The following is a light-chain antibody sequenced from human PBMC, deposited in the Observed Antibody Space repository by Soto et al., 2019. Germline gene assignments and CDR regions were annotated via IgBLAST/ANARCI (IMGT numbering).Light chain of an antibody. J-gene: IGLJ1*01. V-gene: IGLV2-14*01. CDR2: EVS. Sequence: QSVLTQPASVSGPPGQSITISCTGTSSDVGGYNYVSWYQQHPGKAPKLMIYEVSNRPSGVSNRFSGSKSGNTASPTISGLQAEDEADYYCSSYTSSSTPLYVFGTGTKVTVL. CDR3: SSYTSSSTPLYV. CDR1: SSDVGGYNY.